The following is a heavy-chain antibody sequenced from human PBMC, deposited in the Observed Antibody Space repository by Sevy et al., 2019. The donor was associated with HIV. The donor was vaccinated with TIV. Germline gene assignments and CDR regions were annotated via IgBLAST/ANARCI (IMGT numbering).Heavy chain of an antibody. D-gene: IGHD2-2*01. J-gene: IGHJ6*02. V-gene: IGHV3-15*01. CDR3: TTDFSGIDIVVVPAAMPYYYYGMDV. CDR1: GFTFSNAW. Sequence: GGSLRLSCAASGFTFSNAWMSWVRQAPGKGLEWVGRIKSKTDGGTTDYAAPVKGRFTISRGDSKNTLYLQMNSLKTEDTAVYYCTTDFSGIDIVVVPAAMPYYYYGMDVWGQGTTVTVSS. CDR2: IKSKTDGGTT.